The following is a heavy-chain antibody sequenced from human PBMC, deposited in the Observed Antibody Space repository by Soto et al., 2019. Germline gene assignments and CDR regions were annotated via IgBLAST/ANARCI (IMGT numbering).Heavy chain of an antibody. D-gene: IGHD6-13*01. CDR3: ALLGSSSWYYFDY. CDR1: GFTFSSYA. CDR2: ISGSGGST. J-gene: IGHJ4*02. Sequence: GGSLRLSCAASGFTFSSYAMSWVRQAPGKGLEWVSAISGSGGSTYYADSVKGRFTISRDNSKNTLYLQMNSLRAEDTAVYYCALLGSSSWYYFDYWGQGTLVTVSS. V-gene: IGHV3-23*01.